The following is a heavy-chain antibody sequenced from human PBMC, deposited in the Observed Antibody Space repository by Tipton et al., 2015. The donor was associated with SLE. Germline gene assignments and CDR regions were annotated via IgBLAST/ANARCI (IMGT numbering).Heavy chain of an antibody. CDR2: INHSGST. CDR3: ARVLVATIYYFDY. D-gene: IGHD5-12*01. J-gene: IGHJ4*02. V-gene: IGHV4-34*01. CDR1: GGSFSDYY. Sequence: TLSLTCAVYGGSFSDYYWSWIRQPPGKGLEWIGEINHSGSTNYNPSLKSRVTISVDTSKNQFSLKLSSVTAADTAVYYCARVLVATIYYFDYWGQGTLVTVSS.